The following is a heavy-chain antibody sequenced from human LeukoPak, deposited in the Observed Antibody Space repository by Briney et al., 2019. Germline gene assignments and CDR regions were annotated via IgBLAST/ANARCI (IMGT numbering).Heavy chain of an antibody. D-gene: IGHD7-27*01. CDR2: IIPIFGTA. V-gene: IGHV1-69*13. CDR3: ALGDY. CDR1: GYTFTSFH. J-gene: IGHJ4*02. Sequence: SVKVSCKTSGYTFTSFHMHWVRQAPGQGLEWMGGIIPIFGTANYAQKFQGRVTITADESTSTAYMELSSLRSEDTAVYYCALGDYWGQGTLVTVSS.